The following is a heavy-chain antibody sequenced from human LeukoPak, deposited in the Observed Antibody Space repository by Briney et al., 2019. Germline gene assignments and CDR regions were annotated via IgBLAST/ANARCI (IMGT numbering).Heavy chain of an antibody. Sequence: GGSLRLSCAASGLTVSSSYMSWVRQVPGKGREWVAVIYSGGSSQSAESVKGRFSIARDNSKNTLYLQMTSLRAEDTAVYYCARDWALTKWGQGTLVTVSS. CDR1: GLTVSSSY. CDR3: ARDWALTK. D-gene: IGHD7-27*01. J-gene: IGHJ4*02. CDR2: IYSGGSS. V-gene: IGHV3-66*01.